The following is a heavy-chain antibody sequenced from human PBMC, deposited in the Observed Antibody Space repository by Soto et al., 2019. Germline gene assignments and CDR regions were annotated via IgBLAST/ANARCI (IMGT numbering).Heavy chain of an antibody. D-gene: IGHD6-13*01. J-gene: IGHJ4*02. V-gene: IGHV3-7*01. CDR1: GFTFSSYW. CDR2: IKHDGSEK. CDR3: ARCEGYSSSWYDY. Sequence: EVQLVEPGGGLVQPGGSLRLSCAASGFTFSSYWMSWVRQAPGKGLEWVANIKHDGSEKYYVDSVKGRFTISRDNAKNSLYLQMISLRAEDTAVYYCARCEGYSSSWYDYWGQGTLVTVSS.